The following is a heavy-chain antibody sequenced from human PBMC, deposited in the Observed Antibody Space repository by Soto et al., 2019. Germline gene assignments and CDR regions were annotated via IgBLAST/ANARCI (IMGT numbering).Heavy chain of an antibody. CDR2: SYFSGGT. CDR1: NDSINSYY. Sequence: PSETLSLTCTVSNDSINSYYWSWIRQPPGKGLQWIGYSYFSGGTDYNPALKGRVTISVDRSRNQFSLKLTSVTAADTAVYYCARVTSVLGSEGAYVGSWFDPWGQGTLVTVSS. J-gene: IGHJ5*02. CDR3: ARVTSVLGSEGAYVGSWFDP. D-gene: IGHD5-12*01. V-gene: IGHV4-59*12.